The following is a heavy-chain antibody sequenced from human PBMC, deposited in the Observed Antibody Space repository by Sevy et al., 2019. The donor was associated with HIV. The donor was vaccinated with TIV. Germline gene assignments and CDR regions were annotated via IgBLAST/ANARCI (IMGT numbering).Heavy chain of an antibody. J-gene: IGHJ4*02. CDR3: VREGLWGFSYSLDC. CDR1: GFTFSSYW. CDR2: MKQDGSEK. V-gene: IGHV3-7*01. D-gene: IGHD5-18*01. Sequence: GGCLRLSCAASGFTFSSYWMSWVRQAPGKGLEWVATMKQDGSEKYYVDSVKGRFTISRDNAKHSLYLQMNSLRAEDTAVYYCVREGLWGFSYSLDCWGQGTLVTVSS.